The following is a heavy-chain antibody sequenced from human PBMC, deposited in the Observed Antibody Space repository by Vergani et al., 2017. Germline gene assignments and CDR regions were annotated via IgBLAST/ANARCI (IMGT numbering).Heavy chain of an antibody. Sequence: EVQLVQSGAEVKKPGESLKISCKGTGYSFTSYWIGWVRQMPGKGLEWMGIIYPGDSDTRYSPSFQGQVTISADKSISTAYLQWSSLKASDTAMYYCARRGRSGYQGAYYYYGMDVWGQGTTVTVSS. CDR3: ARRGRSGYQGAYYYYGMDV. V-gene: IGHV5-51*01. J-gene: IGHJ6*02. CDR1: GYSFTSYW. D-gene: IGHD3-22*01. CDR2: IYPGDSDT.